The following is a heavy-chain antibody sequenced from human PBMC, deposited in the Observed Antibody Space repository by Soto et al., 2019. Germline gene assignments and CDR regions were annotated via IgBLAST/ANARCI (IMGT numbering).Heavy chain of an antibody. J-gene: IGHJ5*01. Sequence: SETLSLTCTVSGGSISSGGYYWSWIRQHPGKGLEWIGYIYYSGSTYYNPSLKSRVTISVDTSKNQFSLKLSSVTAADTAVYYCARDLMYSISSRQPLAFWFYSWGQGTLVTVSS. V-gene: IGHV4-31*03. D-gene: IGHD6-6*01. CDR3: ARDLMYSISSRQPLAFWFYS. CDR1: GGSISSGGYY. CDR2: IYYSGST.